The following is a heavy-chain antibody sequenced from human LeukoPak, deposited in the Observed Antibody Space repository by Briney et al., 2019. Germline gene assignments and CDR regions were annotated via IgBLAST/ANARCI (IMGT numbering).Heavy chain of an antibody. CDR2: IYPGESDT. V-gene: IGHV5-51*01. D-gene: IGHD3-16*01. Sequence: XSCQGSGYTFTSYWXGWVRQLPGKGLAWMGIIYPGESDTRYSPSFQGQVTISADKSISTAYLQWSSLKASDTAMYYCARHRDYVPDIWGQGTMVTVSS. CDR3: ARHRDYVPDI. J-gene: IGHJ3*02. CDR1: GYTFTSYW.